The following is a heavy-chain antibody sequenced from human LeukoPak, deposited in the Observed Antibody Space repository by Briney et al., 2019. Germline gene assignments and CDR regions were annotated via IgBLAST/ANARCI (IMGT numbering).Heavy chain of an antibody. J-gene: IGHJ4*02. CDR2: ISYDGSNK. Sequence: GGSLRLSCAASGFTFSSYAMHWVRQAPGKGLEWVAVISYDGSNKYYADSVKGRSTISRDNSKNTLYLQMNSLRAEDTAVYYCARDDSGYDYLFGYWGQGTLVTVSS. CDR3: ARDDSGYDYLFGY. CDR1: GFTFSSYA. D-gene: IGHD5-12*01. V-gene: IGHV3-30-3*01.